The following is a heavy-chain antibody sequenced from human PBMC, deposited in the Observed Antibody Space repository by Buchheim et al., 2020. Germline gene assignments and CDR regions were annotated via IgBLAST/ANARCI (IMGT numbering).Heavy chain of an antibody. J-gene: IGHJ4*02. D-gene: IGHD2-2*01. V-gene: IGHV4-61*02. CDR2: IYTSGST. CDR1: GGSISSGSYY. Sequence: QVQLQESGPGLVKPSQTLSLTCTVSGGSISSGSYYWSWIRQPAGKGLEWIGRIYTSGSTNYNPSLKSRVTISVDTSKNQFSLKLSSVTAADTAVYYCARDRSDIVVVPAANWGQGTL. CDR3: ARDRSDIVVVPAAN.